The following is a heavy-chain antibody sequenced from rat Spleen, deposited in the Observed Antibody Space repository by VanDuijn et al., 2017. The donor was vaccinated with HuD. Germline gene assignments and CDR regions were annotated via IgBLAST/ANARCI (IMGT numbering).Heavy chain of an antibody. CDR3: TRGYVMDA. CDR1: GFTFSNYG. J-gene: IGHJ4*01. CDR2: ISSGGGGT. V-gene: IGHV5-25*01. Sequence: EVQLVESGGGLVQPGRSMKLSCAASGFTFSNYGLAWVRQAPKKGLEWVASISSGGGGTYYPESVRGRFTISSDNAKTTLYLQMDSLRSEDTATYYCTRGYVMDAWGQGASVTVSS.